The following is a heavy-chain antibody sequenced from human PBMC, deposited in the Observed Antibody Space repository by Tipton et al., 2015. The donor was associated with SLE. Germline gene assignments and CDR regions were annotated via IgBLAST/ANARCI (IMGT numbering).Heavy chain of an antibody. CDR2: ISVYSGLANT. V-gene: IGHV1-18*01. J-gene: IGHJ4*02. Sequence: QLVQSGAEVKKPGASVKVSCKASGYTFVGHGITWVRQAPGQGLEWMAWISVYSGLANTKYALRFQDRVTMTTDTSTSTAYMEPRSLRSDDTAVYYCARSHPVVAAEMLDYWGQGTLVSVSS. CDR3: ARSHPVVAAEMLDY. CDR1: GYTFVGHG. D-gene: IGHD2-15*01.